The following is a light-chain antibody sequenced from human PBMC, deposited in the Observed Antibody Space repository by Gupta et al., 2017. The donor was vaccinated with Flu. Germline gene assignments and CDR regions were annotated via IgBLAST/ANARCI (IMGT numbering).Light chain of an antibody. J-gene: IGKJ3*01. V-gene: IGKV3-20*01. CDR1: QSVSNNY. CDR2: GTA. Sequence: EVVLTQSPGTLSLSPGERATLSCRASQSVSNNYLAWYQQKPGQAPRLLIYGTANRATAIPDRCSGSGSGTEFTLTISRLEPEDVAVYYCQQYGSSLIFTFGPGTKVEIK. CDR3: QQYGSSLIFT.